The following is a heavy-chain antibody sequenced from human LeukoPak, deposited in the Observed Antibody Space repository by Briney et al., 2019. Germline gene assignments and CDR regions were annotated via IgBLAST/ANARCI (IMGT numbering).Heavy chain of an antibody. J-gene: IGHJ5*02. D-gene: IGHD6-25*01. Sequence: GGSLRLSCAASGFTFSTYWMTWVRQAPGKGLEWVANIKEDGSEKYYVDSVKGRLTISRDNAKNSLYLQMNSLRAEDTAVYYCARGGGIAASWGQGTLVTVSS. CDR3: ARGGGIAAS. V-gene: IGHV3-7*05. CDR2: IKEDGSEK. CDR1: GFTFSTYW.